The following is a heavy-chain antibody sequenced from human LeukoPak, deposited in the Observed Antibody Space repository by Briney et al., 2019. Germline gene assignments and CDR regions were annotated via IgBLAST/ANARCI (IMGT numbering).Heavy chain of an antibody. J-gene: IGHJ6*04. Sequence: GGSLRLACAASGFTFSRLWMSSVRQAPGKGLEWVANIKQDGSEKYYVDAVKCRFTISRDNAKNSLYLQMNSLRAEDTAVYYCAKGRGMDVWGKGTTVTVSS. CDR2: IKQDGSEK. CDR3: AKGRGMDV. V-gene: IGHV3-7*03. CDR1: GFTFSRLW.